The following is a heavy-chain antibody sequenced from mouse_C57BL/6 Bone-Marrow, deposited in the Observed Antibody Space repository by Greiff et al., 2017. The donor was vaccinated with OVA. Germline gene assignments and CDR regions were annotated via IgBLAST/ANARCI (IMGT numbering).Heavy chain of an antibody. V-gene: IGHV5-12*01. CDR2: ISNGGGST. CDR1: GFTFSDYY. CDR3: ARPGNYYGSSPDY. Sequence: EVQLVESGGGLVQPGGSLKLSCAASGFTFSDYYMYWVRQTPEKRLEWVAYISNGGGSTYYPDTVKGRFTISRDNAKNTLYLQMSRLKSEDTAMYYCARPGNYYGSSPDYWGQGTTLTVSS. D-gene: IGHD1-1*01. J-gene: IGHJ2*01.